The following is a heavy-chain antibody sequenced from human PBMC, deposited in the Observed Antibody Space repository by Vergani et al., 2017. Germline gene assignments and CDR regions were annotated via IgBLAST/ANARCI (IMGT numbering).Heavy chain of an antibody. CDR2: IIPIFGTA. CDR1: GGPFSSYA. J-gene: IGHJ5*02. D-gene: IGHD2/OR15-2a*01. Sequence: QVQLVQSGAEVKKPGSSVKVSCKASGGPFSSYAISWVRQAPGQGLEWMGGIIPIFGTANYGQKFQGRVTITADESTRTAYMELSSLRSEDTAVYYCARSTGTTRIFFWFDPWGQGTLVTVSS. CDR3: ARSTGTTRIFFWFDP. V-gene: IGHV1-69*01.